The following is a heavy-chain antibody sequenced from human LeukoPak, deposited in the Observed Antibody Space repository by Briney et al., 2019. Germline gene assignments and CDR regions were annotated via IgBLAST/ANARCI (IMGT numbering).Heavy chain of an antibody. CDR1: GCTFTNFY. CDR2: INPSGGTT. CDR3: ARDVSAGSQFFDY. J-gene: IGHJ4*02. D-gene: IGHD6-19*01. V-gene: IGHV1-46*01. Sequence: ASVTVSCKASGCTFTNFYMHWVRQAPGQGLEWMGIINPSGGTTTYAQKFQGRVTMTRDTSTNTVYMDLSSLRSEDAAVYYCARDVSAGSQFFDYWGQGTLVTVSS.